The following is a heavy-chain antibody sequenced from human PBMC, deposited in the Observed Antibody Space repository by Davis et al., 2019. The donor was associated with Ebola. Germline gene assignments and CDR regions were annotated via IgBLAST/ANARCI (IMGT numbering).Heavy chain of an antibody. V-gene: IGHV4-61*01. J-gene: IGHJ4*02. CDR2: VFYSGST. D-gene: IGHD7-27*01. CDR1: GGSVSSGSYY. Sequence: PSETLSLTCTVSGGSVSSGSYYWSWIRQPPGKGLEWIGYVFYSGSTNYNPSLKSRVTISVDTSKNQFSLKLTSVTAADTAVYYCARKTGARYYFSFWGQGTQVTVSS. CDR3: ARKTGARYYFSF.